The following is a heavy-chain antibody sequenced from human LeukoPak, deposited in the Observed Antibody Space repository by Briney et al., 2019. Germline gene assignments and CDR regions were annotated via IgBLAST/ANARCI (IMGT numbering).Heavy chain of an antibody. CDR2: IIPIFGTA. CDR3: ARLGFGYCSSTSCYYYYGMDV. CDR1: GGTFSSYA. J-gene: IGHJ6*02. Sequence: SVKVSCKASGGTFSSYAISWVRQAPGQGLEWMGGIIPIFGTANYAQKFQGRVTTTADESTSTAYMELSSLRSEDTAVYYCARLGFGYCSSTSCYYYYGMDVWGQGTTVTVSS. D-gene: IGHD2-2*03. V-gene: IGHV1-69*13.